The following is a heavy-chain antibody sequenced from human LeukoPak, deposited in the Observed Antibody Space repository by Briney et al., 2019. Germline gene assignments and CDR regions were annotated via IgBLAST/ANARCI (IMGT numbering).Heavy chain of an antibody. CDR1: GGTFSSYA. J-gene: IGHJ6*02. Sequence: ASVKVSCKASGGTFSSYAISWVRQAPGQGLEWMGWINTNTGNPTYAQGFTGRFVFSLDTSVSTAYLQISSLKAEDTAVYYCARVLGVTPHYYGMDVWGQGTTVTVSS. V-gene: IGHV7-4-1*02. CDR3: ARVLGVTPHYYGMDV. CDR2: INTNTGNP. D-gene: IGHD2-21*02.